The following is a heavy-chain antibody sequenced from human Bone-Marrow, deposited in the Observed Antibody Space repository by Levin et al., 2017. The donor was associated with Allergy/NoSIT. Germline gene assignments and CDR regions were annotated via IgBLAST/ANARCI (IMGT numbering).Heavy chain of an antibody. J-gene: IGHJ4*02. CDR2: ISWNSGSI. Sequence: SLKISCAASGFTFDDYAMHWVRQAPGKGLEWVSGISWNSGSIGYADSVKGRFTISRDNAKNSLYLQMNSLRAEDTALYYCAKAMVRVAGFDYWGQGTLVTVSS. D-gene: IGHD3-10*01. CDR3: AKAMVRVAGFDY. V-gene: IGHV3-9*01. CDR1: GFTFDDYA.